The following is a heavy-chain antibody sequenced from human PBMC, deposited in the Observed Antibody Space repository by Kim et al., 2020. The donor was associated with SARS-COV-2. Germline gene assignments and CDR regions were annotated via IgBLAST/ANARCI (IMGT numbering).Heavy chain of an antibody. Sequence: ASVKVSCKASGYTFTSYAMHWVRQAPGQRLEWMGWINAGNGNTKYSQKFQGRVTITRDTSASTAYMELSSLRSEDTAVYYCAGIGSGSYYPELPGFDPWGQGTLVTVSS. CDR1: GYTFTSYA. CDR3: AGIGSGSYYPELPGFDP. CDR2: INAGNGNT. D-gene: IGHD3-10*01. V-gene: IGHV1-3*01. J-gene: IGHJ5*02.